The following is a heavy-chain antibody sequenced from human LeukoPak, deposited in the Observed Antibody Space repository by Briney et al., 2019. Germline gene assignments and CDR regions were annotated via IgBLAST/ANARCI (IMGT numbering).Heavy chain of an antibody. Sequence: GGSLRLSCAASGFTFSTYWMHWVRQAPGKGLEWVSSISSSSSYIYYADSVKGRFAISRDNARNSLYLQMSSLRVEDTAVYYCAKDGWLESGRTPFYFDSWGQGTLVTVSS. J-gene: IGHJ4*02. CDR1: GFTFSTYW. CDR2: ISSSSSYI. D-gene: IGHD3-10*01. CDR3: AKDGWLESGRTPFYFDS. V-gene: IGHV3-21*06.